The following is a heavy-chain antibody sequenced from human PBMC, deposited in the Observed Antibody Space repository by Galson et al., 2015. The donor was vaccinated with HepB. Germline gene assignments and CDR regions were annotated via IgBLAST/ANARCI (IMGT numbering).Heavy chain of an antibody. D-gene: IGHD6-13*01. J-gene: IGHJ4*02. V-gene: IGHV3-15*01. Sequence: SLRLSCAASGFTFSNAWMSWVRQAPGKGLEWVGRIKSKTDGGTTDYAAPVKGRFIISRDDSKKTLYLHMKSLKTEDTAAYYCTRLGDLSGYSSSWGQGTLVTVSS. CDR1: GFTFSNAW. CDR2: IKSKTDGGTT. CDR3: TRLGDLSGYSSS.